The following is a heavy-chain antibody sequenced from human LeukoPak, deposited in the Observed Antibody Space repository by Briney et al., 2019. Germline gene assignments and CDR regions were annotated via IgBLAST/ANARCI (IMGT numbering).Heavy chain of an antibody. CDR2: IYPGDSRT. D-gene: IGHD2-2*01. J-gene: IGHJ5*02. CDR1: GDTFATYW. Sequence: GESLKISCKGSGDTFATYWIGWVRQVPGKGLEWMGVIYPGDSRTRYNPSFQGQVTISADKSISTAYLHWRSLKASDTAMYYCACREFTSPWSDPWGQGTLVTVYS. V-gene: IGHV5-51*01. CDR3: ACREFTSPWSDP.